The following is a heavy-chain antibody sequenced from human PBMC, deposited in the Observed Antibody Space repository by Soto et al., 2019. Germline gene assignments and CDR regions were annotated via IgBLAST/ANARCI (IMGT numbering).Heavy chain of an antibody. CDR3: ARDATYAMDV. V-gene: IGHV3-74*01. CDR2: INSDGSST. CDR1: GFTFSSYW. Sequence: GVSLRLSCAASGFTFSSYWMHWVRQPPGKGLVWVSRINSDGSSTTYADSVKGRFTISRDVAKNTLYLQMNSLRAEDTAVYYCARDATYAMDVWGQGTTVTVSS. J-gene: IGHJ6*02.